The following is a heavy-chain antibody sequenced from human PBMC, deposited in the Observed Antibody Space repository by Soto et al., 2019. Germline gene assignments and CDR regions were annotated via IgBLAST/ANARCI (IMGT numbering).Heavy chain of an antibody. CDR2: MNPNSGNT. D-gene: IGHD1-26*01. CDR3: ARGAGANYYYYYGMDV. CDR1: GYTFTSYD. V-gene: IGHV1-8*01. J-gene: IGHJ6*02. Sequence: ASVKVSFKASGYTFTSYDINWLRQATGQGLEWMGWMNPNSGNTGYAQKFQGRVTMTRNTSISTAYMELSSLRSEDTAVYYCARGAGANYYYYYGMDVWGQGTTVTVSS.